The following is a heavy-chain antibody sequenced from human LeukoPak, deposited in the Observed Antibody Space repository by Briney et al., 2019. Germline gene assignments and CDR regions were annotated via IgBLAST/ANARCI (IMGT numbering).Heavy chain of an antibody. CDR2: IYYSGST. CDR1: GGSISSSSYY. D-gene: IGHD4-17*01. CDR3: ARVSPRVTSYYYYGMDV. Sequence: SETLSLTCTVSGGSISSSSYYWGWIRQPPGKGLEWIGSIYYSGSTNYNPSLKSRVTMSVDTSKNQFSLKLSSVTAADTAVYYCARVSPRVTSYYYYGMDVWGQGTTVTVSS. V-gene: IGHV4-39*07. J-gene: IGHJ6*02.